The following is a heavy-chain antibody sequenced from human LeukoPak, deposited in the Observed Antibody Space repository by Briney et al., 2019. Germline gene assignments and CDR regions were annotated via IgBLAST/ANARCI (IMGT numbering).Heavy chain of an antibody. Sequence: GGSLRLSCVASGFTFSNCAMSWVRQAPGKGLEWVSAISGGGGNTYYADSVKGRFTISRDNSENTLYLQMNSLRAEDTAIYYCAKDRTVGASYWYFDLWGRGTLVTVSS. D-gene: IGHD1-26*01. V-gene: IGHV3-23*01. CDR1: GFTFSNCA. CDR2: ISGGGGNT. CDR3: AKDRTVGASYWYFDL. J-gene: IGHJ2*01.